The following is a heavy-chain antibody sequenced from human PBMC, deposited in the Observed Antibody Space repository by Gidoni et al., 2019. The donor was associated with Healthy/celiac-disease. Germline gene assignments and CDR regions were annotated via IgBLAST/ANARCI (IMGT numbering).Heavy chain of an antibody. D-gene: IGHD6-19*01. V-gene: IGHV3-43*01. CDR1: GFTFDDYT. CDR3: AKDMGRSSGWYDYYGMDV. Sequence: EVQLVESGGVVVQPGGSLRLSCAASGFTFDDYTRHGFRQAPGKGLEWVSLISWDGGSTYYADSVKGRFTISRDNSKNSLYLQMNSLRTEDTALYYCAKDMGRSSGWYDYYGMDVWGQGTTVTVSS. J-gene: IGHJ6*02. CDR2: ISWDGGST.